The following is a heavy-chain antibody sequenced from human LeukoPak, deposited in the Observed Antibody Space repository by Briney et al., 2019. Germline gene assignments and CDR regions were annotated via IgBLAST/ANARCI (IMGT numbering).Heavy chain of an antibody. CDR3: AKDGGGNADY. J-gene: IGHJ4*02. D-gene: IGHD4-23*01. CDR1: GFTFSTYA. V-gene: IGHV3-30*18. Sequence: PGGSLRLSCAASGFTFSTYAMSWVRQAPGKGLEWVAVISYDGSNKYYADSVKGRFTISRDNSKNTLYLQMNSLRAEDTAVYYCAKDGGGNADYWGQGTLVTVSS. CDR2: ISYDGSNK.